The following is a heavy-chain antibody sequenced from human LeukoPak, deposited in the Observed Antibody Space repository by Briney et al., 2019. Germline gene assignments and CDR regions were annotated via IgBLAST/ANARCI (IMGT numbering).Heavy chain of an antibody. J-gene: IGHJ6*02. V-gene: IGHV4-61*01. CDR1: GGSVSSGSYY. CDR3: VRDLVATIDHYYFGMDV. Sequence: SETLSLTCIVSGGSVSSGSYYWSWIRQPPGKGLEWIGYIYNSVRTNYNPSLKSRVTISVDTSKNQLSLKLSSVTAADTAVYFCVRDLVATIDHYYFGMDVWGQGTTVTVSS. D-gene: IGHD5-12*01. CDR2: IYNSVRT.